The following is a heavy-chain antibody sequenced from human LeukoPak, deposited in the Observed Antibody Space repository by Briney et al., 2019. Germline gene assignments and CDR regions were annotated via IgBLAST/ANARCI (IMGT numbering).Heavy chain of an antibody. V-gene: IGHV3-11*06. CDR2: ISSSSSYT. D-gene: IGHD3-9*01. CDR1: GFTFSDRY. CDR3: ARSGRYFDWSLDY. Sequence: GGSLRLSCAASGFTFSDRYMSWIRQAPGKGLEWVSYISSSSSYTNYADSVKGRFTISRDNAKNSLYLQMNSLRAEDTAVYYCARSGRYFDWSLDYWGQGTLVTVSS. J-gene: IGHJ4*02.